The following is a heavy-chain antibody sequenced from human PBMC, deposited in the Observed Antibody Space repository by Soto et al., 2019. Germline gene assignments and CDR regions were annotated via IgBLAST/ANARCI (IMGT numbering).Heavy chain of an antibody. CDR1: GFTFDDYA. D-gene: IGHD3-9*01. Sequence: PGGSLRLSCAASGFTFDDYAMHWVRQAPGKGLEWVSGISWNSDSLGYADSVKGRFTISRGNAKNSLYLQMNSLRAEDTALYYCVKDISPRYGSLTGYHSNSIFDYWGQGTLVTVSS. CDR2: ISWNSDSL. V-gene: IGHV3-9*01. CDR3: VKDISPRYGSLTGYHSNSIFDY. J-gene: IGHJ4*02.